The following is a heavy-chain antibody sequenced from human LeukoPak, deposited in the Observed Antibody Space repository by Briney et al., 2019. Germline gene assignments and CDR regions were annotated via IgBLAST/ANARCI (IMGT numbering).Heavy chain of an antibody. CDR1: GFTFSSYA. CDR3: AHSGSYYSYFDY. Sequence: PGGSLRLSCAASGFTFSSYAMSWVRQAPGKGLEWVSAISGSGGSTYYADSVKGRFTISRDNSKNTLYLQMNSLRAEDTAVYYCAHSGSYYSYFDYWGQGTLVTVSS. J-gene: IGHJ4*02. D-gene: IGHD1-26*01. V-gene: IGHV3-23*01. CDR2: ISGSGGST.